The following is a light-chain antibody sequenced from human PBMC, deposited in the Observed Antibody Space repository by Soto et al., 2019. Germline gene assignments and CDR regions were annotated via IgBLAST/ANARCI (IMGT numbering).Light chain of an antibody. J-gene: IGKJ1*01. Sequence: DIQMTQSPSSLSASVGDRVTITCRASQAIKNDLAWYQQKPGKAPKRLIYAVSSLQSEVPSRFSGSGSGTEFTLTISSLQPEDVATYYCLQHHSYPQTFGQGTKVDIK. V-gene: IGKV1-17*01. CDR2: AVS. CDR1: QAIKND. CDR3: LQHHSYPQT.